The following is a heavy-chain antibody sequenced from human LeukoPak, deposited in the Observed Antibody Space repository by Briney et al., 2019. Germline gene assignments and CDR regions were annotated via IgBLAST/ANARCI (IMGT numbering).Heavy chain of an antibody. CDR3: AIHGAYRSGMLTFDY. D-gene: IGHD6-19*01. CDR1: GFTFSSYS. CDR2: ISSSSSYI. J-gene: IGHJ4*02. V-gene: IGHV3-21*01. Sequence: GGSLRLSCAASGFTFSSYSMTWVRQAPGKGLEWVSSISSSSSYIYYADSVKGRFTISRDNAKNSLYLQMNSLRAEDTAVYYCAIHGAYRSGMLTFDYWGQGTLVTVSS.